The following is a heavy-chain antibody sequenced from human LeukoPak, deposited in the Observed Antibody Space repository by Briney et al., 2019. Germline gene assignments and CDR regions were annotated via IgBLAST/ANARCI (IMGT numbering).Heavy chain of an antibody. Sequence: PGGSLRLSCAASGFTFSSYAMLCVRQAPGKGLEWVAVISYDGSNKYYADSVKGRFTISRDNSKNTLYLQMNSLRAEDTAVYYCARDGSEKYSGSYYGGFDYWGQGTLVTVSS. CDR2: ISYDGSNK. V-gene: IGHV3-30-3*01. CDR1: GFTFSSYA. CDR3: ARDGSEKYSGSYYGGFDY. J-gene: IGHJ4*02. D-gene: IGHD1-26*01.